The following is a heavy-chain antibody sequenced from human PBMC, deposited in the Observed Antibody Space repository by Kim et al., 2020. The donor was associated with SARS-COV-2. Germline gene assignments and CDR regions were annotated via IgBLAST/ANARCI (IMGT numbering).Heavy chain of an antibody. V-gene: IGHV6-1*01. D-gene: IGHD6-19*01. CDR3: ARVRQRAGTGVDH. J-gene: IGHJ4*02. Sequence: SQTLSLTCDISGDSVSSNSAAWNWIRQSPSRGLEWLGRTYYRSKWYTDYALSVKGRITITPDTSKNQFSLQLNSVTPEDTAVYYCARVRQRAGTGVDHWGQGTLVTVSS. CDR2: TYYRSKWYT. CDR1: GDSVSSNSAA.